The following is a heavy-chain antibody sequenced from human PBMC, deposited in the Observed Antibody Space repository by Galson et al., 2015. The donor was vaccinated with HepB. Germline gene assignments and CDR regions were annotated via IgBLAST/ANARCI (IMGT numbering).Heavy chain of an antibody. CDR1: GFTFSSYA. J-gene: IGHJ6*03. CDR3: AKFAFQYDFWSGYYTGYYYYYMDV. CDR2: ISGSGGST. Sequence: SLRLSCAASGFTFSSYAMSWVRQAPGKGLEWVSAISGSGGSTYYADSVKGRFTISRDNSKNTLYLQMNSLRAEDTAVYYCAKFAFQYDFWSGYYTGYYYYYMDVWGKGTTVTVSS. V-gene: IGHV3-23*01. D-gene: IGHD3-3*01.